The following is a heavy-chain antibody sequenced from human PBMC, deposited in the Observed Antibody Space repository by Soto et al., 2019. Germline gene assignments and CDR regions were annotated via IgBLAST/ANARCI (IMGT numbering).Heavy chain of an antibody. CDR2: IIPIFGTA. D-gene: IGHD3-10*01. J-gene: IGHJ4*02. CDR3: ASLYYYGSGSYYNGDY. CDR1: GGTFSSYA. V-gene: IGHV1-69*01. Sequence: QVQLVQSGAEVKKPGSSVKVSCKASGGTFSSYAISWVRQAPGQGLEWMGGIIPIFGTANYAQKFQGRVTTTADESTSTAYMELSSLRSEDTAVYYCASLYYYGSGSYYNGDYWGQGTLVTVSS.